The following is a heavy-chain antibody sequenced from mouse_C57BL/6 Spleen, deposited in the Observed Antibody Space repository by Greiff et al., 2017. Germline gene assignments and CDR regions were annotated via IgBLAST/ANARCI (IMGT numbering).Heavy chain of an antibody. V-gene: IGHV1-50*01. Sequence: QVQLQQPGAELVKPGASVKLSCKASGYTFTSYWMQWVKQRPGQGLEWIGEIDPSDSYTNYNQKFKGKATLTVDTSSSTAYMQLSSLTSEDSAVYYRAYGSSSFDYWGQGTTLTVSS. CDR1: GYTFTSYW. J-gene: IGHJ2*01. D-gene: IGHD1-1*01. CDR3: AYGSSSFDY. CDR2: IDPSDSYT.